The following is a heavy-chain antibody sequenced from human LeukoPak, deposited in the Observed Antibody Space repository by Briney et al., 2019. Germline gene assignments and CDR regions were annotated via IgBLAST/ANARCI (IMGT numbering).Heavy chain of an antibody. Sequence: PSETLSLTCAVYGGSFSGYYWSWIRKPPGKGLEWIGEINHSGSTNYNPSLKSRVTISVDTPKNQFSLKLSSVTAADTAVYYCARGHCSGGSCYSHYYYYGMDVWGQGTTVTVSS. CDR3: ARGHCSGGSCYSHYYYYGMDV. CDR1: GGSFSGYY. J-gene: IGHJ6*02. D-gene: IGHD2-15*01. CDR2: INHSGST. V-gene: IGHV4-34*01.